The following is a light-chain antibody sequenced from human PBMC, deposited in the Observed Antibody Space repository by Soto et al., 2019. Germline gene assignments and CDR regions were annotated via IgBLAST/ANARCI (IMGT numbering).Light chain of an antibody. V-gene: IGKV3-20*01. CDR2: AAS. Sequence: EIVLTQSPATLSLSPGERATLSGSASQSVGSSLAWYQLKLGQAPRLLIYAASDRATGIPGRFSGSGSGTEFTLTVISLQSEDFAVYYCQQYGSSPPDTFGQGTRLEIK. J-gene: IGKJ5*01. CDR3: QQYGSSPPDT. CDR1: QSVGSS.